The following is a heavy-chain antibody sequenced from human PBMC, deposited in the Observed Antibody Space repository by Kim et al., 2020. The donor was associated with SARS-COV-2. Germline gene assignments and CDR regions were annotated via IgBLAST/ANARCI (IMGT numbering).Heavy chain of an antibody. Sequence: SETLSLTCTVSGGSISSYYWSWIRQPPGKGLEWIGYIYYSGSTNYNPSLKSRVTISVDTSKNQFSLKLSSVTAADTAVYYCARDSIVVVPAATESSNIYYYYYGMDVWGQGTTVTVSS. J-gene: IGHJ6*02. CDR2: IYYSGST. CDR1: GGSISSYY. V-gene: IGHV4-59*01. D-gene: IGHD2-2*01. CDR3: ARDSIVVVPAATESSNIYYYYYGMDV.